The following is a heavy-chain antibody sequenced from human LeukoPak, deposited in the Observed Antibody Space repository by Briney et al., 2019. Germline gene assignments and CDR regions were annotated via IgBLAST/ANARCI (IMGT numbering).Heavy chain of an antibody. D-gene: IGHD1-26*01. J-gene: IGHJ4*02. Sequence: SVKVSCKASGGTFSSYAISWVRQAPGQGLEWMGGIIPIFGTANYAQKFQGRVTITTDESTSTAYMELSSLRSEDTAVYYCARDLGVARRGSYFRRGAFDYWGQGTLVTVSS. V-gene: IGHV1-69*05. CDR1: GGTFSSYA. CDR2: IIPIFGTA. CDR3: ARDLGVARRGSYFRRGAFDY.